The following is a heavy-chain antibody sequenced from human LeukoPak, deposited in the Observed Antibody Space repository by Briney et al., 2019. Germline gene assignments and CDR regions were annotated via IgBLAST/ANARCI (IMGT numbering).Heavy chain of an antibody. CDR3: AKGSYYDSSGYYYFDY. CDR1: GFTFSSYA. D-gene: IGHD3-22*01. CDR2: ISASSSI. Sequence: GGSLRLSCAASGFTFSSYAMNWVRQAPGKGLERVSGISASSSIYYADSVKGRFTISRDNSKNTLYLQVNSLRADDTAVYYCAKGSYYDSSGYYYFDYWGQGTLVTVSS. J-gene: IGHJ4*02. V-gene: IGHV3-23*01.